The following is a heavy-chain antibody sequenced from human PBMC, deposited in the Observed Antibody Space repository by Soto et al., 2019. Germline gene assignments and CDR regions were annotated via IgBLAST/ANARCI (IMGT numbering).Heavy chain of an antibody. CDR3: ARVDSSGWWVDY. J-gene: IGHJ4*02. V-gene: IGHV3-48*02. CDR1: GFTFSSYS. D-gene: IGHD6-19*01. Sequence: EVQLVESGGGLVQPGGSLRLSCAASGFTFSSYSMNWVRQAPGKGLEWVSYISSSSSTIYYADSVKGRFTISRDNAKNSLYKQMNSARDEDTAVYYCARVDSSGWWVDYWGQGTLVTVSS. CDR2: ISSSSSTI.